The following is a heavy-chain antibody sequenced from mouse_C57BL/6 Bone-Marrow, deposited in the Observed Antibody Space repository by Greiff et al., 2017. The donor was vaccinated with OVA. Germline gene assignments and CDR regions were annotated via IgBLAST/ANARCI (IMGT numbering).Heavy chain of an antibody. D-gene: IGHD1-1*01. J-gene: IGHJ4*01. V-gene: IGHV5-4*01. CDR2: ISDGGSYT. CDR1: GYTFSSYA. Sequence: EVQRVESGGGLVKPGGSLKLSCAASGYTFSSYAMSWVRQTPDKRLEWVATISDGGSYTYYPDNVKGRFTIARDNAKNNLYRQMSHLKTEDTAMYYCARDSRQPYYAMDYWGQGTSVTVSS. CDR3: ARDSRQPYYAMDY.